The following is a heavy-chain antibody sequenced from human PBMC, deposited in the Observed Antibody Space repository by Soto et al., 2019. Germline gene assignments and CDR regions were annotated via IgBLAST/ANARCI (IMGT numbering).Heavy chain of an antibody. Sequence: SETLSLTCAVSGGSISSGGYSWSWIRQPPGKGLEWIGYISHSGSTYYSPSLKSRVTISVDRSKNRFSLKLSSVTAADTAVYYCARGGLLPDYWGQGTLVTVSS. CDR3: ARGGLLPDY. CDR1: GGSISSGGYS. V-gene: IGHV4-30-2*01. D-gene: IGHD6-19*01. J-gene: IGHJ4*02. CDR2: ISHSGST.